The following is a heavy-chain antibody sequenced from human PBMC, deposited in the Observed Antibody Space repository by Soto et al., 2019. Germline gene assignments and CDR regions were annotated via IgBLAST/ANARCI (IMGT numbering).Heavy chain of an antibody. J-gene: IGHJ6*02. V-gene: IGHV1-69*01. CDR1: GGTFSSFA. CDR2: IIPIFATT. Sequence: QVQLLQSGAEVRKPGSSVKVSCKASGGTFSSFAISWVRQAPGQGLEWMGGIIPIFATTNYAQKFQGRVTITADESTSTAYMELGSLRSEDTAVYYCARVRDVVVVPDYGMDVWGQRTTVTVSS. D-gene: IGHD2-2*01. CDR3: ARVRDVVVVPDYGMDV.